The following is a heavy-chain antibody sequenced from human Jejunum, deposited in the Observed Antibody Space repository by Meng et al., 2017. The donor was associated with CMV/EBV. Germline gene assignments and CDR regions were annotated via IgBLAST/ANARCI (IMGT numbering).Heavy chain of an antibody. J-gene: IGHJ4*03. V-gene: IGHV1-46*01. Sequence: QVQLVQFGVEVKNPGVSLKLSSETSGFTFTTYFMHWLRQAPGQGLQWMGLFNPNGDVTTYSPRFQGRITLTGDTSTSTLYMELSSLTSDDTAVYYCAREMPMTCYFDQWGQGTLVTVSS. CDR3: AREMPMTCYFDQ. D-gene: IGHD3-22*01. CDR2: FNPNGDVT. CDR1: GFTFTTYF.